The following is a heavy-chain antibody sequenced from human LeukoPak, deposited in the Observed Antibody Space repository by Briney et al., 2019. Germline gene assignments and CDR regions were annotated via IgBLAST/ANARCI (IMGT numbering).Heavy chain of an antibody. D-gene: IGHD3-10*01. CDR1: GGSISSYY. J-gene: IGHJ5*02. CDR2: IYYSGST. CDR3: ARGLVRVPFDP. Sequence: SETLSLTCTVSGGSISSYYWSWIRQPPGKGLEWIGYIYYSGSTNYNPSLKSRVTISVDTSKNQFSLKLSSVTAADTAVYYCARGLVRVPFDPWGQGTLVTVSS. V-gene: IGHV4-59*12.